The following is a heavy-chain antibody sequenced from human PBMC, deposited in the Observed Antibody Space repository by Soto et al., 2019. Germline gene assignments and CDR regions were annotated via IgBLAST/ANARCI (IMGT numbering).Heavy chain of an antibody. CDR1: GDTFTSYD. Sequence: ASVKVSCKASGDTFTSYDINWVRQATGQGLEWMGWMSPNSGATGYAQKFQGKFTMTRDTSISTAYMELSNLRSEDTAIYYCARGVDAGVDVWGQGTTVTVSS. J-gene: IGHJ6*02. D-gene: IGHD1-1*01. CDR3: ARGVDAGVDV. CDR2: MSPNSGAT. V-gene: IGHV1-8*01.